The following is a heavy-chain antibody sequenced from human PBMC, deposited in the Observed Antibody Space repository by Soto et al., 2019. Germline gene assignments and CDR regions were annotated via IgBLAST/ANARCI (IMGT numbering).Heavy chain of an antibody. D-gene: IGHD3-22*01. J-gene: IGHJ6*02. CDR3: AREGYYDSSGYYYYGMDV. CDR1: GYTFTSYA. V-gene: IGHV1-3*01. CDR2: INAGNGNT. Sequence: ASVKVSCKASGYTFTSYAMHWVRQAPGQRLEWMGWINAGNGNTKYSQKFQGRVTITRDTSASTAYMELSSLRSEDTAVYYCAREGYYDSSGYYYYGMDVWGQGTTVTVSS.